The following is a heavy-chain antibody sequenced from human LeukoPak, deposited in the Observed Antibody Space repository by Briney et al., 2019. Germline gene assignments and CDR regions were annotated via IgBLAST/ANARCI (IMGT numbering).Heavy chain of an antibody. D-gene: IGHD6-19*01. CDR2: INPNSGGT. CDR1: GYTFTGYY. CDR3: AREAVAGTKNYYYYYYMDV. J-gene: IGHJ6*03. V-gene: IGHV1-2*02. Sequence: ASVKVSCKASGYTFTGYYMHWVRQAPGQGLEWMGWINPNSGGTNYAQKFQGRVTMTRDTSISTAYMELSSLRSEDMAVYYCAREAVAGTKNYYYYYYMDVWGKGTTVTVSS.